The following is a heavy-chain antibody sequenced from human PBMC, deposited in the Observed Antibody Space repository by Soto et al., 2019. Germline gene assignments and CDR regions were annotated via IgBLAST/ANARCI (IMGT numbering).Heavy chain of an antibody. CDR1: GGSINNYY. V-gene: IGHV4-59*01. D-gene: IGHD1-1*01. J-gene: IGHJ4*02. CDR2: VYYTGRT. Sequence: KPSETLSLTCTVSGGSINNYYWSWIRQPPGKGLEWIGYVYYTGRTNYNPSLKSRLSISVDTSKDQLFLNLRSVTAADTAVYYCARGLEGWNNTYSDYWGQRALVTVSS. CDR3: ARGLEGWNNTYSDY.